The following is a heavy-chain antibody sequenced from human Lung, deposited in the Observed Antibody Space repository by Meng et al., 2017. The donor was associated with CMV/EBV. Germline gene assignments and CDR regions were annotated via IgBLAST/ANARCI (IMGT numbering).Heavy chain of an antibody. J-gene: IGHJ4*02. CDR3: ARDPSNTSGRYAYFDY. Sequence: GEGEEPGASVKVSCQASGYTVTNYCITWLRQSTGQGHEWMGWLSAYNGNTNYAQKLQGRVTMTTDTTTNNAYMDLRGLRSADTAVYYCARDPSNTSGRYAYFDYWGQGTLVTVSS. D-gene: IGHD6-19*01. CDR2: LSAYNGNT. CDR1: GYTVTNYC. V-gene: IGHV1-18*04.